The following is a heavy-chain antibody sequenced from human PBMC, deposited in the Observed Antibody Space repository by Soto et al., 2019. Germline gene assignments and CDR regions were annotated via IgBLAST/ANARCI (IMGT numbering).Heavy chain of an antibody. CDR2: IYYSGST. Sequence: QVQLQESGPGLVKPSQTLSLTCTVSGGSISSGGYYWSWIRQHPGKGLEWIGYIYYSGSTYYNPSLKSRVTLSVDTSKHQFSLKLSSVTAADTAVYYCSRVGSGDSHNAFDIWGQGTMVTVSS. V-gene: IGHV4-31*03. D-gene: IGHD3-10*01. J-gene: IGHJ3*02. CDR3: SRVGSGDSHNAFDI. CDR1: GGSISSGGYY.